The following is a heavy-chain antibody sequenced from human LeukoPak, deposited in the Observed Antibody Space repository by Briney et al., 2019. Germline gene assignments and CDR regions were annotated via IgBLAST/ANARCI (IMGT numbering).Heavy chain of an antibody. Sequence: GESLKISCKGSGYSFNTYWIGWVRQMPGKGLEWMGIIYPGDSDTKYSPSFQGQVTISADKSISTAYLQWSSLEASDTAMYYCARGYDRRFYDSSGYTKWFDPWGQGTLVTVSS. V-gene: IGHV5-51*01. CDR1: GYSFNTYW. D-gene: IGHD3-22*01. J-gene: IGHJ5*02. CDR2: IYPGDSDT. CDR3: ARGYDRRFYDSSGYTKWFDP.